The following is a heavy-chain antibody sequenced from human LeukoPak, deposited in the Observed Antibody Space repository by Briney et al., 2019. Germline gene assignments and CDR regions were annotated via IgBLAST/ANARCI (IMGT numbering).Heavy chain of an antibody. Sequence: GGSLRLSCAASGFTFSSYGMSWVRQAPGKGLEWVSAISGSGGSTYYADSVKGRFTISRDNAKNTLFLQMNSLRAEDTAVYYCARVRWGGLYYFDYWGQGTLVTVSS. V-gene: IGHV3-23*01. CDR2: ISGSGGST. CDR1: GFTFSSYG. D-gene: IGHD3-16*01. J-gene: IGHJ4*02. CDR3: ARVRWGGLYYFDY.